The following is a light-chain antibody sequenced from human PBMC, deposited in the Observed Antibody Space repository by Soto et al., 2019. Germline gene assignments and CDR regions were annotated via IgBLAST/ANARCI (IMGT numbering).Light chain of an antibody. CDR2: TIS. V-gene: IGKV2-40*01. CDR1: QSLLDSDDGNTY. Sequence: DIVMTQTPLSLPVTPGEPASISCRSSQSLLDSDDGNTYLDWYLQKPGQSPQLLIYTISYRASGAPDRFSGSGSGTDLSLKISRVEAEDVGVYYCMQRIGFSSITFGQGTRLEIK. CDR3: MQRIGFSSIT. J-gene: IGKJ5*01.